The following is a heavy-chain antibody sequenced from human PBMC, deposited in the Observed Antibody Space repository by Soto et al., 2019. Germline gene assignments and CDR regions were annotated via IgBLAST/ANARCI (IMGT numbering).Heavy chain of an antibody. V-gene: IGHV1-18*01. Sequence: ASVEVSCKASGYTFTSYAISWVQQAPGQGLEWMGWISGYNGNTNYAQKLKGRVTMTTDTSTSTAYMELRSLRSDDTAVYYCSRYIGDQWLVYNWFDPWGQGTLVTVSS. CDR1: GYTFTSYA. CDR3: SRYIGDQWLVYNWFDP. CDR2: ISGYNGNT. J-gene: IGHJ5*02. D-gene: IGHD6-19*01.